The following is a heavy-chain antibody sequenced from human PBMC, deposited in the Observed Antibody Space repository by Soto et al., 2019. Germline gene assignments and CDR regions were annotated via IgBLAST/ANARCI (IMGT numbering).Heavy chain of an antibody. CDR3: ARDLGSIAARPSAFDI. Sequence: SETLSLTCTVSGGSISSYYWSWIRQPPGKGLEWIWYIYYSGSTNYNPSLKSRVTISVDTSKNQFSLKLSSVPAADTAVYYCARDLGSIAARPSAFDIWGQGTMVTVSS. CDR1: GGSISSYY. V-gene: IGHV4-59*01. CDR2: IYYSGST. D-gene: IGHD6-6*01. J-gene: IGHJ3*02.